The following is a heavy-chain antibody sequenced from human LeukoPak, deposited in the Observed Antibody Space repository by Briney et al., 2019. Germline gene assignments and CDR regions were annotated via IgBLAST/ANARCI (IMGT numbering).Heavy chain of an antibody. CDR2: IYYSGST. Sequence: SSETLSLTCAVYGGSFSGYYWSWIRQPPGKGLEWIGYIYYSGSTNYNPSLKSRVTISVDTSKNQFSLKLSSVTAADTAVYYCARVLSGSYYGFAFDIWGQGTMVTVSS. CDR3: ARVLSGSYYGFAFDI. D-gene: IGHD1-26*01. V-gene: IGHV4-59*01. J-gene: IGHJ3*02. CDR1: GGSFSGYY.